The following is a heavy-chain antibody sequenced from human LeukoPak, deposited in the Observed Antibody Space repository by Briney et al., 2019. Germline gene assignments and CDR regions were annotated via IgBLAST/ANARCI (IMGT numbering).Heavy chain of an antibody. CDR3: ARAASTGTSFDY. V-gene: IGHV3-74*01. Sequence: PGGSLRLSCAASGFTFSTYWMHWVRQPLGKGLVWVSRIHSDGRSTNYADSVKGRFTISRDNAKNTLFLQMNSLRAEDTAVYYCARAASTGTSFDYWGQGTLVTVSS. J-gene: IGHJ4*02. D-gene: IGHD1-1*01. CDR2: IHSDGRST. CDR1: GFTFSTYW.